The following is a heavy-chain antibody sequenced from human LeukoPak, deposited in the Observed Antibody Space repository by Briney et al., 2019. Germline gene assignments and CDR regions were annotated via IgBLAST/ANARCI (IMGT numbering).Heavy chain of an antibody. CDR2: ISGSGGST. D-gene: IGHD3-3*01. J-gene: IGHJ4*02. V-gene: IGHV3-23*01. Sequence: GGSLRLSCAASGFTFSSYAMSWVRQAPGKGLEWVSAISGSGGSTYYADSVKGRFTISRDNSKNTLYLQMNSLRAEDTAVYYCAKAEYYDFWSGYYSWGQGALVTVSS. CDR3: AKAEYYDFWSGYYS. CDR1: GFTFSSYA.